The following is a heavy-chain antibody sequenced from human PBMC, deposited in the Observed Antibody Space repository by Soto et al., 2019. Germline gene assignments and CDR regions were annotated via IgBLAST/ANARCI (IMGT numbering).Heavy chain of an antibody. CDR1: GDSINSGRYY. V-gene: IGHV4-39*01. CDR3: ARPLATQTVAGLNF. J-gene: IGHJ4*02. Sequence: QLHLQESGPRLVRPSETLSLTCTVSGDSINSGRYYWRWIRQPPGKGLEWIGSIPHIGNTYYNPSLKSRVAMSMDTSKNQFSLELRSVTAADTAVYYCARPLATQTVAGLNFWGRGTLVTVSS. CDR2: IPHIGNT. D-gene: IGHD6-19*01.